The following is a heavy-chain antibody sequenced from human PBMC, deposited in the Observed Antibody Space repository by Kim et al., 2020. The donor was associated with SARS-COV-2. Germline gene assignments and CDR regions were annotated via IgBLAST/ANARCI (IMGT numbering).Heavy chain of an antibody. V-gene: IGHV3-23*01. CDR2: ISGSGGST. J-gene: IGHJ4*02. D-gene: IGHD4-17*01. CDR3: AKVHSVFVERWVDKSRNDY. Sequence: GGSLRLSCAASGFTFSSYAMSWVRQAPGKGLEWVSAISGSGGSTYYADSVKGRFTISRDNSKNTLYLQMNSLRAEDTAVYYCAKVHSVFVERWVDKSRNDYWGQGTLVTVSS. CDR1: GFTFSSYA.